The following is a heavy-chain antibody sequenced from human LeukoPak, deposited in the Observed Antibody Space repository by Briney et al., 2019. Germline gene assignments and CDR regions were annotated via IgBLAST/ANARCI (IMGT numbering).Heavy chain of an antibody. J-gene: IGHJ4*02. V-gene: IGHV3-23*01. CDR3: AKDLLAATIDYYFDY. CDR2: ISGSGGRT. Sequence: PGGSLRLSCAASGFTFSSYAMSWVRQAPGKGLEWVSVISGSGGRTYYADSVKGRFTISRDNSKNTLYVQMNSLRAEDTAVCYCAKDLLAATIDYYFDYWGQGTLVTVSS. D-gene: IGHD5-12*01. CDR1: GFTFSSYA.